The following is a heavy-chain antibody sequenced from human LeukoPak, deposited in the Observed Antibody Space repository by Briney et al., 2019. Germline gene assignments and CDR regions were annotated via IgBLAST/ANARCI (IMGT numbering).Heavy chain of an antibody. CDR3: ANRVAQHDS. CDR1: GFTFSSYA. D-gene: IGHD3-16*01. J-gene: IGHJ5*02. Sequence: GGSLRLSCAASGFTFSSYAMIWVRQAPGKGLEWVSGIPSSGPVTYYADSVKGRFTISRDNSKNTLYLQMDSLTAEDTGVYYCANRVAQHDSWGQGTLVTVSS. V-gene: IGHV3-23*01. CDR2: IPSSGPVT.